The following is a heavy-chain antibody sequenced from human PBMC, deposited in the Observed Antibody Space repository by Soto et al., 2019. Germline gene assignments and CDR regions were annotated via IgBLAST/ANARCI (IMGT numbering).Heavy chain of an antibody. V-gene: IGHV4-59*01. CDR2: IYYSGST. CDR1: GGSISSYY. J-gene: IGHJ5*02. CDR3: ARSDPYYDFWSGRNWFDP. Sequence: PSETLSLTCTVSGGSISSYYWSWIRQPPGKGLEWIGYIYYSGSTNYNPSLKSRVTISVDTSKNQFSLKLSSVTAADTAVYYCARSDPYYDFWSGRNWFDPWGQGTLVTVSS. D-gene: IGHD3-3*01.